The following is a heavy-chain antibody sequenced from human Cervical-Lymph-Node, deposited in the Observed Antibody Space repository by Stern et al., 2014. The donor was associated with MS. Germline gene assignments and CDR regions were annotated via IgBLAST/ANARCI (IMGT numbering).Heavy chain of an antibody. J-gene: IGHJ4*02. CDR3: ARDTSSPERSDW. D-gene: IGHD1-1*01. Sequence: EVPLVESGGGVIQPGGSLRLSCTASGVTGSRDYMTWVRQAPGKGLAWVSLITNVGSTFYPDSVKGRFTISRDDSKNTVYLHMTSLRAEDTAMYYCARDTSSPERSDWWGQGTLVTVSS. CDR2: ITNVGST. V-gene: IGHV3-53*01. CDR1: GVTGSRDY.